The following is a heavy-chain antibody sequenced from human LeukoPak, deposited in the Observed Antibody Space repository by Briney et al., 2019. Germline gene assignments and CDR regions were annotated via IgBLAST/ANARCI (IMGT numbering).Heavy chain of an antibody. D-gene: IGHD3-3*01. J-gene: IGHJ4*02. CDR3: ATRSGDFWSGFEN. CDR1: GYSLSDLN. Sequence: ASVKVSCKVSGYSLSDLNIQWVRQAPGKGLECMGGFDPEQATTIYAQNFQGRLTMTGEISTDTVYMELSSLTSEDTAVYYCATRSGDFWSGFENWGQGTLVTVSS. V-gene: IGHV1-24*01. CDR2: FDPEQATT.